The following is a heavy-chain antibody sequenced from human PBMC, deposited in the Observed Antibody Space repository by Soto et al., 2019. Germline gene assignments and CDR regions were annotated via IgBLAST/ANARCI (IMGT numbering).Heavy chain of an antibody. CDR2: IYYSGTT. CDR1: GGSISSSSYY. CDR3: ARHRGYYDILTGYYTELNFDY. V-gene: IGHV4-39*01. Sequence: SETLSLTCTVSGGSISSSSYYWGWIRQPPGKGLEWIGSIYYSGTTYYNPSLKSRVTISVDTSKNQFSLKLSSVTAADTAVYYCARHRGYYDILTGYYTELNFDYWGQGALVTVSS. J-gene: IGHJ4*02. D-gene: IGHD3-9*01.